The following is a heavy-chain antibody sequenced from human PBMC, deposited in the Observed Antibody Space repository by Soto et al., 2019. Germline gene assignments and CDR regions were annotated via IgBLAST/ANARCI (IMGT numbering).Heavy chain of an antibody. Sequence: GGSLRLSCAASGFTVSSNYMSWVRQAPGKGLEWVSVIYSGGSTYYADSVKGRFTISRDNSKNTLYLQMNSLRAEDTAVYYCSFGFVVVPAGRTDRNDAFDIWGQGTMVTVSS. CDR1: GFTVSSNY. J-gene: IGHJ3*02. D-gene: IGHD2-2*01. CDR2: IYSGGST. CDR3: SFGFVVVPAGRTDRNDAFDI. V-gene: IGHV3-66*01.